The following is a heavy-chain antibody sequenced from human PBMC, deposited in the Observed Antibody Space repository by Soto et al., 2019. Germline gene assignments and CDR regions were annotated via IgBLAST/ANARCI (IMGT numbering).Heavy chain of an antibody. CDR1: GGSISSSSYY. CDR2: IYYSGST. Sequence: SETLSLTCTVSGGSISSSSYYWGWIRQPPGKGLEWIGSIYYSGSTYYNPSLKSRVTISVDTSKNQFSLKLSSVTAADTAVYYCARPGTGNYYYYYGMDVWGQGTTVT. D-gene: IGHD7-27*01. V-gene: IGHV4-39*01. J-gene: IGHJ6*02. CDR3: ARPGTGNYYYYYGMDV.